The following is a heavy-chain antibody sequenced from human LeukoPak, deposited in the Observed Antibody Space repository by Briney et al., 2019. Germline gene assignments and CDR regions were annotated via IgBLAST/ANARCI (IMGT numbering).Heavy chain of an antibody. CDR2: IYYTGDS. Sequence: SETLSLTCAVYGGSISNSYWSWIRQPPGKGLEWIGYIYYTGDSNYNPSLKSRVAISLDTSKNQLSLTLRSVTAADTAVYYCARHEFASPFDSWGQGTLVTVSS. CDR1: GGSISNSY. J-gene: IGHJ4*02. CDR3: ARHEFASPFDS. D-gene: IGHD2-21*01. V-gene: IGHV4-59*08.